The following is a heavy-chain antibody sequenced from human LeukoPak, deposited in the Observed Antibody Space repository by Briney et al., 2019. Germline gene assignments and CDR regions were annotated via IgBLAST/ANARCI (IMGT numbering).Heavy chain of an antibody. CDR3: ATPPGYCGNDCSFDH. Sequence: GESLKISCVGSGYSFSNYWIGWVRQMPGKGLEWMGIIYPGDYETRYSPSFQGLVTISVDKSISTAYLQWSSLKASDTAMYYCATPPGYCGNDCSFDHWGQGTLVTVSS. CDR2: IYPGDYET. J-gene: IGHJ4*02. CDR1: GYSFSNYW. D-gene: IGHD2-21*02. V-gene: IGHV5-51*01.